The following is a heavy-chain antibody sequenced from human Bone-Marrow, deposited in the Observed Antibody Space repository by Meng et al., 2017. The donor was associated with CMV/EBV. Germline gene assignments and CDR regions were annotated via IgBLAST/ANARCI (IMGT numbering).Heavy chain of an antibody. CDR1: GLTFRDAW. D-gene: IGHD2-2*01. V-gene: IGHV3-15*01. CDR3: IWHTTTSCYFDL. CDR2: LKINTDAGTI. J-gene: IGHJ4*03. Sequence: GESLKIACSVSGLTFRDAWMSWVRQAPGKGLEWVGRLKINTDAGTIDYAAPVKGRFTISRDISKNTLYLQMHSLKSEDTGMYYCIWHTTTSCYFDLCGAGTLATSSS.